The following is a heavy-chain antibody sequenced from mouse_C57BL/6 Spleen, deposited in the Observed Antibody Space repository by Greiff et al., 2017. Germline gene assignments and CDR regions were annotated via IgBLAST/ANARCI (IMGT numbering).Heavy chain of an antibody. D-gene: IGHD1-1*01. J-gene: IGHJ3*01. V-gene: IGHV14-4*01. Sequence: VHVKQSGAELVRPGASVKLSCTASGFNIKDDYMHWVKPRPEQGLEWVGWLGPENGDTEYAPRCQGKATKTADTSSNTAYQQLSSLTSEDTAVYYCTVYYGSAWFAYWGQGTLVTGSA. CDR2: LGPENGDT. CDR3: TVYYGSAWFAY. CDR1: GFNIKDDY.